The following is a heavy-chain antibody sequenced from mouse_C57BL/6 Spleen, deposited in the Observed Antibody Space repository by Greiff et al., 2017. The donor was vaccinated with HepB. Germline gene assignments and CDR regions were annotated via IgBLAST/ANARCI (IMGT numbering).Heavy chain of an antibody. Sequence: QVQLQQPGAELVRPGSSVKLSCKASGYTFTSYWMHWVKQRPIQGLEWIGNIDPSDSETHYNQKFKDKATLTVDKSSSTAYMQLSSLTSEDSAVYYCARRWDGEEWFADWGQGTLVTVSA. D-gene: IGHD4-1*01. J-gene: IGHJ3*01. V-gene: IGHV1-52*01. CDR3: ARRWDGEEWFAD. CDR2: IDPSDSET. CDR1: GYTFTSYW.